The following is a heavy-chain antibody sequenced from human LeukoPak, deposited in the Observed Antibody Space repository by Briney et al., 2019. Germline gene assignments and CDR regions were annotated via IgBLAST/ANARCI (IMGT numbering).Heavy chain of an antibody. CDR1: GGSFSGYY. CDR2: INHSGST. CDR3: ARQLDCSGGSCYSGYFDY. V-gene: IGHV4-34*01. J-gene: IGHJ4*02. Sequence: PSETLSLTCAVYGGSFSGYYWSWIRQPPGKGLEWIGEINHSGSTNYNPSLKSRVTISVDTSKNQFSLKLSSVTAADTAVYYCARQLDCSGGSCYSGYFDYWGQGTLVTVSS. D-gene: IGHD2-15*01.